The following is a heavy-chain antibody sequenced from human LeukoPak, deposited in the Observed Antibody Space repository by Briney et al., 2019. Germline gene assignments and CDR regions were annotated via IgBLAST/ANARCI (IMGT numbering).Heavy chain of an antibody. D-gene: IGHD6-13*01. Sequence: GGSLRLSCAASGFTFTNAWMSWVRQAPGKGLEWVANIKQNGSEKYYVDSVKGRFTISRDNAKNSLYLQMNSLRAEDTAVYYCARGTIAAAGYYYFDYWGQGTQVTVSS. CDR3: ARGTIAAAGYYYFDY. J-gene: IGHJ4*02. CDR1: GFTFTNAW. CDR2: IKQNGSEK. V-gene: IGHV3-7*04.